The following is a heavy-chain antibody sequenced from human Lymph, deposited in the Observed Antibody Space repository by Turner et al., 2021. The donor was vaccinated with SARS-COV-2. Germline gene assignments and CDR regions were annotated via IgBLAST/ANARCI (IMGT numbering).Heavy chain of an antibody. Sequence: QVQLLESGGGVVQPGRSLRLSCAASGFTFSSYGMHWVRQAPGKGLEWVAFIWYDGSNTYYADSAKGRFTISRDNSKNTLYLKMNSLRAEDTAVYYCARGSAGGDVWGQGTTVTVSS. CDR2: IWYDGSNT. J-gene: IGHJ6*02. D-gene: IGHD6-13*01. V-gene: IGHV3-33*01. CDR3: ARGSAGGDV. CDR1: GFTFSSYG.